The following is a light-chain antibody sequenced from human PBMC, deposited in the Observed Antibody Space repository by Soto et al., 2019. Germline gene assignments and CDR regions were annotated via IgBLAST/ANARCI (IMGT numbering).Light chain of an antibody. CDR2: GAS. Sequence: THSTSTMSTSVGASVNITCRAGRDTNYWLAWYQQKAGRAPKLLIYGASTLASGVPSRFSGSGSGTEFTLTISSLQPDDSATYFCQRYNDKFGQGTKVDIK. CDR3: QRYNDK. CDR1: RDTNYW. J-gene: IGKJ1*01. V-gene: IGKV1-5*01.